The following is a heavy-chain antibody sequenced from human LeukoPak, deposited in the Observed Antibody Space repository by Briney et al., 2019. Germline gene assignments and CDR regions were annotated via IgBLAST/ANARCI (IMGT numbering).Heavy chain of an antibody. CDR1: GYIFTNHG. V-gene: IGHV1-18*01. Sequence: ASVKVSCKXSGYIFTNHGISWVRQAPGQGLEWMGWISVYNGNTNYAQKLQGRVTMTTDTSTSTAYMELRSLRSDDTAVYYCARGESGIQHWGQGTLVTVSS. CDR3: ARGESGIQH. J-gene: IGHJ1*01. CDR2: ISVYNGNT.